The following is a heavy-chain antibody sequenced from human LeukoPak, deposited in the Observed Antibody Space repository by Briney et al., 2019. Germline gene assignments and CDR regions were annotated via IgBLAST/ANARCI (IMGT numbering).Heavy chain of an antibody. Sequence: SETLSLTCAVYGGSFSGYYWGWIRQPPGKGLEWIGEINHSGSTNYNPSLKSRVTISVDTSKNQFSLKLSSVTAADTAVYYCARSIVVVTAIQPFDYWGQGTLVTVSS. CDR2: INHSGST. CDR1: GGSFSGYY. J-gene: IGHJ4*02. CDR3: ARSIVVVTAIQPFDY. D-gene: IGHD2-21*02. V-gene: IGHV4-34*01.